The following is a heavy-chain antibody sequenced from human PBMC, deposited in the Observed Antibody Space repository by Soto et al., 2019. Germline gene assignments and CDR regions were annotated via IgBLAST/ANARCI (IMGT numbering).Heavy chain of an antibody. D-gene: IGHD6-13*01. CDR1: GFTFSSYG. CDR3: AKVMVAAQVPYYYGMDV. J-gene: IGHJ6*02. Sequence: GGSLRLSCAASGFTFSSYGMHWVRQAPGKGLEWVAVISYDGSNKYYADSVKGRFTISRDNSKNTLYLQMNSLRAEDTAVYYCAKVMVAAQVPYYYGMDVWGQGTTVTVS. CDR2: ISYDGSNK. V-gene: IGHV3-30*18.